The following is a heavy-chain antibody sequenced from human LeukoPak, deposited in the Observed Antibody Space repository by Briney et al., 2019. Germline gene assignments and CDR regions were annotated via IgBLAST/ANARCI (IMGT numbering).Heavy chain of an antibody. Sequence: ASVKVSCKVSGYTLTELSMHWVRQAPGKGLEWMGGFDPEDGETIYAQKFQGRVTMTEDTSTDTAYMELSSLRSEDTAVYYCATDWKGSYYFDYWDQGTLVTVSS. D-gene: IGHD1-26*01. CDR3: ATDWKGSYYFDY. V-gene: IGHV1-24*01. CDR2: FDPEDGET. CDR1: GYTLTELS. J-gene: IGHJ4*02.